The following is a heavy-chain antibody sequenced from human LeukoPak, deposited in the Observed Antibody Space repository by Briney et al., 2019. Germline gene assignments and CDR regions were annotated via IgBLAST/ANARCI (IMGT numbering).Heavy chain of an antibody. Sequence: MPSETLSLTCAVYGGSFSGYYWSWIRQPPGKGLEWIGEINHSGSTNYNPSLKSRVTISVDTSKNQFSLKLSSVTAADTAVYYCARPFAFDSSGYNFDYWGQGTLVTVSS. D-gene: IGHD3-22*01. CDR2: INHSGST. V-gene: IGHV4-34*01. CDR1: GGSFSGYY. CDR3: ARPFAFDSSGYNFDY. J-gene: IGHJ4*02.